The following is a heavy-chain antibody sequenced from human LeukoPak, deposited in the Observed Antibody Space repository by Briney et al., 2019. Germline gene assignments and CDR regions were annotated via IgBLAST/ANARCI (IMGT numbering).Heavy chain of an antibody. D-gene: IGHD3-10*01. V-gene: IGHV3-23*01. J-gene: IGHJ4*02. CDR3: AKAVLLWFGEFRHVDY. CDR2: ISGSGGST. Sequence: GGSLRLSCAASGFTFSSYAMSWVRQAPGKGLEWVSAISGSGGSTYYADPVKGRFTISRDNSKNTLYLQMNSLRAEDTAVYYCAKAVLLWFGEFRHVDYWGQGTLVTVSS. CDR1: GFTFSSYA.